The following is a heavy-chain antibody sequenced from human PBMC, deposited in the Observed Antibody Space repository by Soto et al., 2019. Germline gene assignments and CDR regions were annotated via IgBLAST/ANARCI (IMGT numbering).Heavy chain of an antibody. CDR1: GFTFSSYA. J-gene: IGHJ4*02. Sequence: PGGSLRFSCAASGFTFSSYAMHWVRQAPGKGLEWVAVISYDGSNKYYADSVKGRFTISRDNSKNTLYLQMNSLRAEDTAVYYCAREFAEELGPLAYWGQGTLVTVSS. CDR3: AREFAEELGPLAY. V-gene: IGHV3-30-3*01. CDR2: ISYDGSNK. D-gene: IGHD3-10*01.